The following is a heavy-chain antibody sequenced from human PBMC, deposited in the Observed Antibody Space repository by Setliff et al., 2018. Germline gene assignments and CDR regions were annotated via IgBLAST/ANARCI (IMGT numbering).Heavy chain of an antibody. V-gene: IGHV1-2*02. CDR3: AREVLSTVVAWDY. D-gene: IGHD4-17*01. Sequence: ASVKVSCKASGNTFTGYYIHWLRQAPGQGLEWMGCMNPNSGDTTFAQKFQGRVTITRDTSNSTDYMDLSRLTSDDTAVYYCAREVLSTVVAWDYWGQGTLVTVSS. CDR2: MNPNSGDT. CDR1: GNTFTGYY. J-gene: IGHJ4*02.